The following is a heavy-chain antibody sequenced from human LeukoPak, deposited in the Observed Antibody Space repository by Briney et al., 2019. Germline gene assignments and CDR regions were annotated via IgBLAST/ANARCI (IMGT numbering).Heavy chain of an antibody. CDR1: GGSFSGYY. Sequence: SETLSLTCAVYGGSFSGYYWSWIRQPPGKGLEWIGEINHSGSTNYNPSLKSRVTISVDTSKDQFSLKLSSVTAADTAVYYCARIRVGTTVTAQYYYYGMDVWGQGTTVTVSS. CDR3: ARIRVGTTVTAQYYYYGMDV. D-gene: IGHD4-17*01. J-gene: IGHJ6*02. CDR2: INHSGST. V-gene: IGHV4-34*01.